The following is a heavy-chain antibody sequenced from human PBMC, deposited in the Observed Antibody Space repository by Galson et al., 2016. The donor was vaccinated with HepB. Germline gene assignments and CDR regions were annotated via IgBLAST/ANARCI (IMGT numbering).Heavy chain of an antibody. CDR2: LNPNRGAT. V-gene: IGHV1-2*06. CDR3: ARDTEKFKVNHYYYYTMDV. J-gene: IGHJ6*02. Sequence: SVKVSCKASGYTFTNYYIHWVRQVPGQGLEWIGRLNPNRGATHYVQKFQGRVTVTRDTSITTVYMELSGLRFDDTAVYYCARDTEKFKVNHYYYYTMDVWGQGTTVTVTS. CDR1: GYTFTNYY. D-gene: IGHD1-14*01.